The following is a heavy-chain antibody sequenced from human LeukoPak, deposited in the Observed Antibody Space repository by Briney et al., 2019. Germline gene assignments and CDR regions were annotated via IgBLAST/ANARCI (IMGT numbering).Heavy chain of an antibody. CDR2: IIPIFGTA. CDR3: ARQVWFGESHFDY. J-gene: IGHJ4*02. Sequence: ASVKVSCKASGGTFSSYAISWVRQAPGQGLEWMGGIIPIFGTANYAQKFQGRVTITADKSTSTAYMELSSLRSEDTAMYYCARQVWFGESHFDYWGQGTLVTVSS. D-gene: IGHD3-10*01. V-gene: IGHV1-69*06. CDR1: GGTFSSYA.